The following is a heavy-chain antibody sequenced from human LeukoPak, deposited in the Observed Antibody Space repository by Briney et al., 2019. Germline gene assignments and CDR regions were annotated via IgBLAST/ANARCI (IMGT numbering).Heavy chain of an antibody. V-gene: IGHV4-59*01. CDR1: GGSISSYY. Sequence: PSETLSLTCTVSGGSISSYYWSWIRQPPGKGLEWIGYIYYSGSTNYNPSLKSRVTISVDTSKNQFSLKLSSVTAADTAVYYCARGPPYYYDSSGHLLYYYGMDVWGQGTTVTVSS. J-gene: IGHJ6*02. CDR3: ARGPPYYYDSSGHLLYYYGMDV. D-gene: IGHD3-22*01. CDR2: IYYSGST.